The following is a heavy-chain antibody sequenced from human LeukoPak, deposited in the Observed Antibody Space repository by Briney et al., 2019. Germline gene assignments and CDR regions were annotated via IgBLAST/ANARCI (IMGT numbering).Heavy chain of an antibody. CDR2: ISSSSSTI. J-gene: IGHJ5*02. D-gene: IGHD3-3*01. Sequence: GGSLRLSCAASGFTFSSYSMNWVRQAPGKGLEWVSYISSSSSTIYYADSVKGRFTISRDNAKNTLYLQMNSLRAEDTAVYYCARAVLRFLEWPPFDPWGQGTLVTVSS. CDR3: ARAVLRFLEWPPFDP. CDR1: GFTFSSYS. V-gene: IGHV3-48*04.